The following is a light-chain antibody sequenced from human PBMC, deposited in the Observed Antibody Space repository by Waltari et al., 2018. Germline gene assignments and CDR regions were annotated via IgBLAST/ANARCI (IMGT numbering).Light chain of an antibody. Sequence: EIVLTQSPATLSLSPGARATLSCRASQSVSSYLAWYQQKPGQAPRLLIYDASKRATGIPARFSGSGSGTDFTLTISSLEPEDFAIYYCQQRSDWPPGFTFGPGTKVDIE. J-gene: IGKJ3*01. CDR1: QSVSSY. V-gene: IGKV3-11*01. CDR3: QQRSDWPPGFT. CDR2: DAS.